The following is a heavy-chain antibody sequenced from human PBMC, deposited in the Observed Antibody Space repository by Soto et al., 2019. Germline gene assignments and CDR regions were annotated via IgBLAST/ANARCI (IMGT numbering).Heavy chain of an antibody. CDR2: ISSSSSYI. D-gene: IGHD6-19*01. J-gene: IGHJ4*02. CDR3: ARYSSGWRSDY. CDR1: GFTFSSYS. Sequence: GGSLRLSCAASGFTFSSYSMNWVRQAPGKGLEWVSSISSSSSYIYYADSVKGRFTISRDNAKNSLYLQMNSLRAEDTAVYYCARYSSGWRSDYWGQGTLVTVSS. V-gene: IGHV3-21*01.